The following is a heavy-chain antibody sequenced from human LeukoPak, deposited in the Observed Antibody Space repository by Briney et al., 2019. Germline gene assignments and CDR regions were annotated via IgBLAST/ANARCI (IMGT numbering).Heavy chain of an antibody. CDR3: TSRVIVPASRSLDC. V-gene: IGHV3-15*01. CDR2: IQSKTDGGTT. Sequence: GGSLRLSCAASGFTFSNAWMSWVRQAPGKGLEWVGRIQSKTDGGTTDYAAPVNGRFTISRDDSQNTLFLQMNSLKTEDTAVYYCTSRVIVPASRSLDCWGQGTLITVSS. D-gene: IGHD2-2*01. CDR1: GFTFSNAW. J-gene: IGHJ4*02.